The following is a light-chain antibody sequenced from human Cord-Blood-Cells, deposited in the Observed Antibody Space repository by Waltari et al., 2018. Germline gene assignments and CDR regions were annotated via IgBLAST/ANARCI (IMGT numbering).Light chain of an antibody. CDR1: QSISSY. Sequence: LQLTQSPSSLSASEGERVTIPCRASQSISSYLNWYQQKPGKAPKLLIYAASSLQSGVPSRFSGSGSGTDFTLTISSLQPEDFATYYCQQSYSTPHITFGPGTKVDIK. V-gene: IGKV1-39*01. CDR2: AAS. J-gene: IGKJ3*01. CDR3: QQSYSTPHIT.